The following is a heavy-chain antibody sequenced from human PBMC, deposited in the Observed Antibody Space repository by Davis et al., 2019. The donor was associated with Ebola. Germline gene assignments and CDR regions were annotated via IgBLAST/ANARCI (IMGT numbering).Heavy chain of an antibody. V-gene: IGHV1-69*06. CDR2: IIPIFGTA. J-gene: IGHJ2*01. CDR3: AREGTLGSGWDYWYFDL. D-gene: IGHD6-19*01. CDR1: AGTFSSYA. Sequence: AASVQVSCKASAGTFSSYAISWVRQAPGQGLEWMGGIIPIFGTANYAQKFQGRVTITADKSTSTAYMELSSLRSEDTAVYYCAREGTLGSGWDYWYFDLWGRGTLVTVSS.